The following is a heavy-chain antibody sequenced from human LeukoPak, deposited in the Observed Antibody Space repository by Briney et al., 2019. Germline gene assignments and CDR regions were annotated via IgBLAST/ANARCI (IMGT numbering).Heavy chain of an antibody. CDR3: AKDSIFGVVIIAYYYFDY. CDR2: ISGSGGST. Sequence: GGSVRLSCAASGFTFSSYAMSWVRQAPGKGLEWVSAISGSGGSTYYADSVKGRFTVSRDNSKNTLYLQMNSLRAEDTAVYYCAKDSIFGVVIIAYYYFDYWGQGTLVTVSS. D-gene: IGHD3-3*02. V-gene: IGHV3-23*01. CDR1: GFTFSSYA. J-gene: IGHJ4*02.